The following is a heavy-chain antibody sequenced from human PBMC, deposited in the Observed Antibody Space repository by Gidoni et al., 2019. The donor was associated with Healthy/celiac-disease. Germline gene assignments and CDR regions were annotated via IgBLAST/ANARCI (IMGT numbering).Heavy chain of an antibody. Sequence: QVQLQESGPGLVKPSETLSLTCTVSGGSISSYYWSWIRKPPGTGLEWIGYIYYSGSTTYNPSLKSRVTISVDTSKNQFSLKLSSVTAADTAVYYCARGLYLEWLLYEPYFDYWGQGTLVTVSS. V-gene: IGHV4-59*01. CDR3: ARGLYLEWLLYEPYFDY. CDR1: GGSISSYY. J-gene: IGHJ4*02. D-gene: IGHD3-3*01. CDR2: IYYSGST.